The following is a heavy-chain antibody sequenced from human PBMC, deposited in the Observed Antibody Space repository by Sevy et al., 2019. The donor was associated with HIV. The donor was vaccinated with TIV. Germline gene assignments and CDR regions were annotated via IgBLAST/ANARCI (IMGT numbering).Heavy chain of an antibody. CDR1: GFTFSSYS. Sequence: GGSLRLSCAASGFTFSSYSMNWVRQAPGKGLEWVSCISSSSSYIYYADSVKGRFTISRDNAKNSLYLQMNSLRAEDTAVYYCARGIWSGYYLYAFDIWGQGTMVTVSS. CDR2: ISSSSSYI. CDR3: ARGIWSGYYLYAFDI. V-gene: IGHV3-21*01. J-gene: IGHJ3*02. D-gene: IGHD3-3*01.